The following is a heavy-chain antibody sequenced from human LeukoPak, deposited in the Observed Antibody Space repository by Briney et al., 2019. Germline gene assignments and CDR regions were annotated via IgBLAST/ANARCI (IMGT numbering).Heavy chain of an antibody. V-gene: IGHV3-9*01. J-gene: IGHJ6*02. D-gene: IGHD6-6*01. CDR3: AKDISSAGFYDGMDV. Sequence: GGSLRLSCAASRFTFDDYAMPWVRQAPGKGLEWVSGISWNSGSRGYADSVKGRFTISRDNAKNSLYLQMNSLRAEDTALYYCAKDISSAGFYDGMDVWGQGTTVTVSS. CDR1: RFTFDDYA. CDR2: ISWNSGSR.